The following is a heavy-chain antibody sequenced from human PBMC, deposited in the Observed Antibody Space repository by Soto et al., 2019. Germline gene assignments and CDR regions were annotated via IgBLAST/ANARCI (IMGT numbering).Heavy chain of an antibody. V-gene: IGHV1-46*03. J-gene: IGHJ5*02. D-gene: IGHD1-7*01. CDR2: INPSGGST. Sequence: PSASVKVSCKASGYTFTSYGISWVRQAPGQGLEWMGIINPSGGSTSYAQKFQGRVTMTRDTSTSTVYVELSSLRSEDTAVYYCARSNWNYDRNWFDPWGQGTLVTVSS. CDR3: ARSNWNYDRNWFDP. CDR1: GYTFTSYG.